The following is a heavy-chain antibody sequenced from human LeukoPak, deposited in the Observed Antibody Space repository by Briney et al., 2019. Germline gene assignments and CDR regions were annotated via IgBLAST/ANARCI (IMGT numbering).Heavy chain of an antibody. CDR1: GYTFTSYY. CDR3: ARDVNWNYRSYYYYMDV. CDR2: INPSGGDT. J-gene: IGHJ6*03. Sequence: GASVKVSCKPSGYTFTSYYMHWVRQAPGQGLEWMGIINPSGGDTSYAQKFQGRVTMTTDTSTSTAYMELRSLRSDDTAVYYCARDVNWNYRSYYYYMDVWGKGTTVTVSS. V-gene: IGHV1-46*01. D-gene: IGHD1-7*01.